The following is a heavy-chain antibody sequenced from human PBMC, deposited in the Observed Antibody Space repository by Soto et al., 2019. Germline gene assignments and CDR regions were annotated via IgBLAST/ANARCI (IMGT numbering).Heavy chain of an antibody. V-gene: IGHV3-30-3*01. CDR1: GFSFSISP. J-gene: IGHJ4*02. D-gene: IGHD7-27*01. CDR2: ISYDGTNK. CDR3: ARDPKTSGGQHWAFNYFDS. Sequence: LRLSCAASGFSFSISPMHWVRQAPGKGPEWVALISYDGTNKFYADSVKGRFTISRDNSKSTLYLQVDSLRPEDAAVYYCARDPKTSGGQHWAFNYFDSWGQGTLVTVS.